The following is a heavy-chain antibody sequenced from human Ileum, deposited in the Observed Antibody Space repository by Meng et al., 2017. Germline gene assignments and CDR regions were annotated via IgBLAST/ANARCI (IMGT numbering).Heavy chain of an antibody. CDR1: GYTFTSYT. D-gene: IGHD2-15*01. CDR3: ATDGSRGSSKY. V-gene: IGHV7-4-1*02. CDR2: INTNTGNP. Sequence: QVQLVPSWAEFKKPGASVKVSCKASGYTFTSYTMNWVRHAPGQGLEWMGWINTNTGNPTYAQGFTGRFVFSLDTSVSTAYLQINSLKAEDTAVYYCATDGSRGSSKYWGQGTLVTVSS. J-gene: IGHJ4*02.